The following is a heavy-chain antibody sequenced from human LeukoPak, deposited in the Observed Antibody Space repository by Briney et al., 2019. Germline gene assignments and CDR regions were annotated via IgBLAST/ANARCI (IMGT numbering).Heavy chain of an antibody. CDR3: ARDGGFDY. V-gene: IGHV1-2*02. J-gene: IGHJ4*02. CDR2: INPNSGIT. CDR1: GYTFTDYY. Sequence: APRKASCKASGYTFTDYYMHWVRQAPGQGLEGMGWINPNSGITSSTQRSQGRVTLPTDTPITTAYMERTSLTSADTAVYYCARDGGFDYWGQGTRVTVSS.